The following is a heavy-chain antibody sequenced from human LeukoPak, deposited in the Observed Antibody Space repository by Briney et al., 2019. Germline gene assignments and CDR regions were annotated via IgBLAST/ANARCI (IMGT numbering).Heavy chain of an antibody. Sequence: ETSEALSLTCTVSGGSISSSSYYWGWIRQPPGKGLEWIGSIYYSGSTYYNPSLKSRVTISVDTSKNQFSLKLSSVTAADTAVYYCVRDLGYCSSTSCYGYFDYWGQGTLVTVSS. CDR2: IYYSGST. CDR1: GGSISSSSYY. J-gene: IGHJ4*02. V-gene: IGHV4-39*07. CDR3: VRDLGYCSSTSCYGYFDY. D-gene: IGHD2-2*01.